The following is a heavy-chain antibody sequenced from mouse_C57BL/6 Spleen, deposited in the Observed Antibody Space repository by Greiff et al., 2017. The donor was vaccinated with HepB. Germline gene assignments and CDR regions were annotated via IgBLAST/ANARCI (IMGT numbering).Heavy chain of an antibody. CDR1: GYTFTSYW. CDR3: ARGEVYYGAY. Sequence: QVQLQQPGAELVMPGASVKLSCKASGYTFTSYWMHWVKQRPGQGLEWIGEIDPSDSYTNYNQKFKGKSTLTVDKSSSTAYMQLSSLTSEDSAVYYCARGEVYYGAYWGQGTLVTVSA. CDR2: IDPSDSYT. V-gene: IGHV1-69*01. D-gene: IGHD1-1*01. J-gene: IGHJ3*01.